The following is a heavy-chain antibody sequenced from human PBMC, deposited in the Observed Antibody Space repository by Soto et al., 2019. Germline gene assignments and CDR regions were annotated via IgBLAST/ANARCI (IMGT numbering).Heavy chain of an antibody. CDR1: GFTFSSYA. CDR2: ISGSGGST. D-gene: IGHD6-13*01. V-gene: IGHV3-23*01. Sequence: EVQLLESGGGLVQPGGSLRLSCAASGFTFSSYAMSWVRQAPGKGLEWVSAISGSGGSTYYADSVKGRFTISRDNSKNTLYLQRNSRRDEDTAVYYCARPGYSSSWDGGGYLDYWGQGTLVTFSS. J-gene: IGHJ4*02. CDR3: ARPGYSSSWDGGGYLDY.